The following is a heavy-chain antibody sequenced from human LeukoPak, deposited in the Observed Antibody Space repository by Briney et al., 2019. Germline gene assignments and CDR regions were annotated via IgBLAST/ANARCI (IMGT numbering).Heavy chain of an antibody. CDR3: ARGPPPPWDLLGGVGRVTFYFDY. CDR2: IFYSGST. J-gene: IGHJ4*02. V-gene: IGHV4-39*07. CDR1: GGSISTSNYY. Sequence: PSETLSLTCTVSGGSISTSNYYWGWIRQPPGKGLEWIGNIFYSGSTYYSPSLRSRVTISLDTSRNQFSLKLNSVTAADTAVYYCARGPPPPWDLLGGVGRVTFYFDYWGQGTLVTVSS. D-gene: IGHD1-26*01.